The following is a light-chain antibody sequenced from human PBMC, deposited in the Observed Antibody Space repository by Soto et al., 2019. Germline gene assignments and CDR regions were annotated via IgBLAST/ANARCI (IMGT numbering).Light chain of an antibody. CDR3: CSYAGGPYV. CDR1: STDVGGYNY. J-gene: IGLJ1*01. V-gene: IGLV2-11*01. Sequence: QLVLTQPRSVSGSPGQSVAISCTGTSTDVGGYNYVSWFQHHPGQAPKVMIYDVDKRPSGVPDRFSGSKSGNTASLTISGLQAEDEADYYCCSYAGGPYVFGGGTKVTVL. CDR2: DVD.